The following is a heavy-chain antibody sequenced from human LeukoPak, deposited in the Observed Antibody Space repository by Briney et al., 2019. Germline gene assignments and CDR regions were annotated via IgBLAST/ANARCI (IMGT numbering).Heavy chain of an antibody. CDR3: ARVGGHSGTYYDGFDI. CDR2: TYSRSKWYN. CDR1: GDSVSSNSAT. Sequence: SQTLSLTCAISGDSVSSNSATWNWIRQSPSRGLAWLGRTYSRSKWYNEYAVSVRSRITINPDTSKNQFSLQLNSVTPEDTAVYYCARVGGHSGTYYDGFDIWGQGTMVTVSS. D-gene: IGHD1-26*01. V-gene: IGHV6-1*01. J-gene: IGHJ3*02.